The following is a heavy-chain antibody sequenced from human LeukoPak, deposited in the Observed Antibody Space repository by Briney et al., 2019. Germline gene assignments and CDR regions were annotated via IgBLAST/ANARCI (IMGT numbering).Heavy chain of an antibody. CDR3: ARGLYLTGYYVAFDY. D-gene: IGHD3-9*01. CDR1: GYTFTSYG. Sequence: GASVKVSCKASGYTFTSYGISWVRQAPGQGLEWMGWISAYNGNTNYAQKLQGRVTMTTDTSTSTAYMELRSLRSDDTAVYYCARGLYLTGYYVAFDYWGQGTLVTVSS. J-gene: IGHJ4*02. V-gene: IGHV1-18*01. CDR2: ISAYNGNT.